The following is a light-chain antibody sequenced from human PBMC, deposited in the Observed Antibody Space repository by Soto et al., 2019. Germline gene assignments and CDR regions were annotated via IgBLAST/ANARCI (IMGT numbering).Light chain of an antibody. CDR3: MQALQTPST. Sequence: DIVMTQSPLSLPVTPGEPASISCRSSQSLLHSNGYNYLDWYLQKPGQSPQLLIYLGSNRASGVPDRFRGSGSGPDFTLKISRVEAEDVGVYYCMQALQTPSTFGQGTKLEIK. J-gene: IGKJ2*02. CDR2: LGS. CDR1: QSLLHSNGYNY. V-gene: IGKV2-28*01.